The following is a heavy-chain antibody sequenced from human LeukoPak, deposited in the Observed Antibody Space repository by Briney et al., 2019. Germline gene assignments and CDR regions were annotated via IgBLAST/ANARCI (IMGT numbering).Heavy chain of an antibody. CDR1: GFTFSSYW. CDR2: IKQDGSVK. Sequence: PGGSLRLSCAASGFTFSSYWMTWVRQAPGKGLEWVANIKQDGSVKYYVDSVKGRFTISRDNAKNSLYLQMNSLRAEDTAVYYCARGRARFGYEYYFDYWGQGTLVTVSS. J-gene: IGHJ4*02. V-gene: IGHV3-7*01. D-gene: IGHD5-12*01. CDR3: ARGRARFGYEYYFDY.